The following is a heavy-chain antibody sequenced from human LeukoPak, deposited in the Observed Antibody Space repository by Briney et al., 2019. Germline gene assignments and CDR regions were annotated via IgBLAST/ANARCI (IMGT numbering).Heavy chain of an antibody. D-gene: IGHD3-3*01. CDR2: ISSSSSYI. Sequence: GGSLRLSCAASGFTFSSYSMNWVRQAPGKGLEWVSSISSSSSYIYYADSVKGRFTISRDNAKNSLYLQMNSLRAEDTAVYYCARGSAPDYDFWSGYYSDYWGQGTLVTVSS. CDR1: GFTFSSYS. CDR3: ARGSAPDYDFWSGYYSDY. V-gene: IGHV3-21*01. J-gene: IGHJ4*02.